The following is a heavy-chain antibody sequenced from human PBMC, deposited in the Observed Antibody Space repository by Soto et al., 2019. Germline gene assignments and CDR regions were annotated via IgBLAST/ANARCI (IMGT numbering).Heavy chain of an antibody. J-gene: IGHJ4*02. D-gene: IGHD2-21*02. Sequence: QVHLVESGGGVVQPGRSLRLSCAASGFTFSTYGMHWVRQAPGKGLEWVAVIWYDGSKKYYGDSVRGRFTISRDNSKNTLYLQMTSLRGEDTAVYYCARAEPPEFCGGDCYSGSFDYWGQGVLVTVSS. CDR1: GFTFSTYG. CDR2: IWYDGSKK. CDR3: ARAEPPEFCGGDCYSGSFDY. V-gene: IGHV3-33*01.